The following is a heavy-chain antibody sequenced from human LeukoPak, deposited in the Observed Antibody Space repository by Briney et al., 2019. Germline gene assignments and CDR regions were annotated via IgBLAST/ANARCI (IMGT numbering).Heavy chain of an antibody. CDR1: GYTLTELS. CDR3: ATDPRLYCSGGSCPLDY. V-gene: IGHV1-24*01. Sequence: ASVKVSCKVSGYTLTELSMHWVRQAPGKGLEWMGGFDPEDGETIYAQKFQGRVTMTEDTSTDTAYMELSSLRSEDTAVYYCATDPRLYCSGGSCPLDYWGQGTLVTVSS. CDR2: FDPEDGET. J-gene: IGHJ4*02. D-gene: IGHD2-15*01.